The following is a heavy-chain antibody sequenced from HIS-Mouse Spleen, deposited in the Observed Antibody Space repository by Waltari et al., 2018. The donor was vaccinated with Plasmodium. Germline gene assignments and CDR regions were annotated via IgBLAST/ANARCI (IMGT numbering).Heavy chain of an antibody. Sequence: QVQLQQWGAGLLKPSETLSLPCAVSGGSFRGYYWSWIRQPPGKGLEWIGENNHSGSTNYNPSLKSRVTISVDTSKNQFSLKLSSVTAADTAVYYCARGLRGHYWYFDLWGRGTLVTVSS. V-gene: IGHV4-34*01. CDR1: GGSFRGYY. J-gene: IGHJ2*01. CDR3: ARGLRGHYWYFDL. CDR2: NNHSGST. D-gene: IGHD3-10*01.